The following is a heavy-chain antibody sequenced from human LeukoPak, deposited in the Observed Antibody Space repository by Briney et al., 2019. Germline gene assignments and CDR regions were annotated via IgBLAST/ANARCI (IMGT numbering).Heavy chain of an antibody. CDR3: ARALYVWGSYAVDY. V-gene: IGHV1-18*01. Sequence: ASVKVSCKASGYTFTSYGISWVRQAPGQGLEWMGWISAYNGNTNYAQKLQGRVTMTTDTSTSTAYMELRSLRSDDTAVYYCARALYVWGSYAVDYWGQGTLVTVSS. D-gene: IGHD3-16*01. CDR1: GYTFTSYG. J-gene: IGHJ4*02. CDR2: ISAYNGNT.